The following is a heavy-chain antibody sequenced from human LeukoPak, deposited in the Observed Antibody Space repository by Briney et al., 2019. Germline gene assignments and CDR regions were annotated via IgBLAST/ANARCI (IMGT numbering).Heavy chain of an antibody. Sequence: SAKVSCTASGGTFSSYAISWVRQAPGQGLEWMGGIIPIFGTANYAQKFQGRVTITADESTSTAYMELSSLRSEDTAVYYCARGGYQLLSYYYYYGMDVWGQGTTVTVSS. D-gene: IGHD2-2*01. CDR2: IIPIFGTA. CDR3: ARGGYQLLSYYYYYGMDV. V-gene: IGHV1-69*13. J-gene: IGHJ6*02. CDR1: GGTFSSYA.